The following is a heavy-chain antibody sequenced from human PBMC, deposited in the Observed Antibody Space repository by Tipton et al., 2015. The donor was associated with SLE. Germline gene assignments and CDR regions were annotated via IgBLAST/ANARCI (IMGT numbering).Heavy chain of an antibody. J-gene: IGHJ4*02. CDR2: INWVGTGT. V-gene: IGHV3-43*01. CDR1: GFTFDDYT. D-gene: IGHD1-26*01. CDR3: VKDGGATRGFFDH. Sequence: SLRLSCAASGFTFDDYTLHWVRQAPGRGLEWVGLINWVGTGTSYADFVRGRFTISRGNSKNSLYLQMSSLRTEDTAIYYCVKDGGATRGFFDHWGQGTLITVSS.